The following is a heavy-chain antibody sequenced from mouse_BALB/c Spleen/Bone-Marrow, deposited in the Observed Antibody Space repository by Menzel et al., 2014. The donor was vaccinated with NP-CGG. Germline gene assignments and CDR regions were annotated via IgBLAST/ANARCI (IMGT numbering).Heavy chain of an antibody. CDR1: GYTFTSYW. Sequence: DLVKPGASVKLSCKASGYTFTSYWINWIKQRPGQGLEWIGRIVPGSGNTSYNEMFKAKATLTVDTSSSTAYIQLTSLSSEDSAVYFCAREYDDYYVFDCWSQGTTLTVSS. CDR3: AREYDDYYVFDC. CDR2: IVPGSGNT. D-gene: IGHD2-3*01. J-gene: IGHJ2*01. V-gene: IGHV1S41*01.